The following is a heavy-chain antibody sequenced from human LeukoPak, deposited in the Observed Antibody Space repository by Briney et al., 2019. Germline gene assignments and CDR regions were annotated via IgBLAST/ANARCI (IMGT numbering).Heavy chain of an antibody. CDR3: ARTTDIVATMSDY. CDR1: GYTFANSN. V-gene: IGHV1-18*01. J-gene: IGHJ4*02. CDR2: ISAYNGNT. D-gene: IGHD5-12*01. Sequence: ASVKVSCKASGYTFANSNFNWVRQAPGQGLEWMGWISAYNGNTNYAQKLQGRVTMTTDTSTSTAYMELRSLRSDDTAVYYCARTTDIVATMSDYWGQGTLVTVSS.